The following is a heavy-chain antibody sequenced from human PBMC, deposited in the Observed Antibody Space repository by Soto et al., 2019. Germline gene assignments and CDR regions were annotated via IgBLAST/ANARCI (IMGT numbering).Heavy chain of an antibody. D-gene: IGHD1-26*01. J-gene: IGHJ5*01. CDR3: ARGKLWEKARSLDWFDS. CDR1: GDSISSGGYY. V-gene: IGHV4-31*03. CDR2: IYYSGST. Sequence: PSETLSLTCTVSGDSISSGGYYWSWIRQHPGKGLEWIGYIYYSGSTYYNPSLKSRVTISVDTSKNQFSLKLSSVTAANTAVYYCARGKLWEKARSLDWFDSWGQGTLVPVSS.